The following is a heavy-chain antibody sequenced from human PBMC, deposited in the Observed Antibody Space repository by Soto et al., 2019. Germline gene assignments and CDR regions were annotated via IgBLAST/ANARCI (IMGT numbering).Heavy chain of an antibody. V-gene: IGHV4-34*01. J-gene: IGHJ6*02. CDR2: INHSGST. Sequence: SETLSLTCAVYGGSSSGYYWSWIRQPPGKGLEWVGEINHSGSTNYNPSLKSRVTISVDTSKNQFSLKLSSVTAADTAVYYCARGATMIVVAPAVYYYGMDVWGQGTTVTVSS. D-gene: IGHD3-22*01. CDR3: ARGATMIVVAPAVYYYGMDV. CDR1: GGSSSGYY.